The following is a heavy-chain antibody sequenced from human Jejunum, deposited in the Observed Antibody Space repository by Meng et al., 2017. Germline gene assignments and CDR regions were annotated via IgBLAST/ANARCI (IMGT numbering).Heavy chain of an antibody. CDR2: INDSGST. Sequence: QVQLQQWGAGLWKPSETLSLTCAVYGGSFRGHYWTWIRQPPGKGLEWIGEINDSGSTHYNPSLGSRVTISVDTSKSQFSLKLISVTAADTGVYYCVDSKWSANYWGQGTLVTFYS. D-gene: IGHD3-3*01. CDR3: VDSKWSANY. CDR1: GGSFRGHY. V-gene: IGHV4-34*01. J-gene: IGHJ4*02.